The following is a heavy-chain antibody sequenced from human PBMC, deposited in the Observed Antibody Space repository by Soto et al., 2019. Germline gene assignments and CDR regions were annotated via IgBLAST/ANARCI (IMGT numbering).Heavy chain of an antibody. CDR3: AGAPGWLIEN. CDR2: IGKDGGEK. D-gene: IGHD5-12*01. V-gene: IGHV3-7*04. Sequence: EVQLVEAGGDLVQPGGSLKLSCSTSGFIFNSYWMFWVRQAPGKGLEWVATIGKDGGEKLYVDSVHGRFTISRDNAKNSLHLQMNSLRVEDTAVYFCAGAPGWLIENWGQGTLVTVSS. J-gene: IGHJ4*02. CDR1: GFIFNSYW.